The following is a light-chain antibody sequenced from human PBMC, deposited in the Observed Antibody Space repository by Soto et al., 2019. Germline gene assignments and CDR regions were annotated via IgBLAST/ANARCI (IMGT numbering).Light chain of an antibody. CDR2: AAS. Sequence: IQITQSPNSLSASIGDKVTITCRSSQTISDYLNWDTQKPGKAPKLLIYAASSLQGGVPSRFSGSGSGTDFTLTISSLQPEDFATYYCPQGYSTPITFGQGTRLEI. CDR1: QTISDY. CDR3: PQGYSTPIT. V-gene: IGKV1-39*01. J-gene: IGKJ5*01.